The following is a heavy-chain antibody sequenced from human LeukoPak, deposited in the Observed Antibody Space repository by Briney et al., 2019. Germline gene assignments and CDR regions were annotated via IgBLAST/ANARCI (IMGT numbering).Heavy chain of an antibody. V-gene: IGHV1-18*01. J-gene: IGHJ3*02. Sequence: ASVKVSCKASGYTFTSYGISWVRQAPGQGLEWMGWISAYNGNTNYAQKLQGRVTMTTDTSTSTAYMELRSLRSDDTAVYYCARDIVVVPAAHPDAFDIWGQGTMVTVSS. CDR1: GYTFTSYG. D-gene: IGHD2-2*01. CDR2: ISAYNGNT. CDR3: ARDIVVVPAAHPDAFDI.